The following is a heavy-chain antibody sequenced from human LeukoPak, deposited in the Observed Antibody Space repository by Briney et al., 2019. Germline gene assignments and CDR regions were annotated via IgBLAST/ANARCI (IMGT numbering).Heavy chain of an antibody. CDR3: ASQYYDILTGYYHSFDY. J-gene: IGHJ4*02. Sequence: PGGSLRLSCAASGFTFSSYEMNGVRQAPGKGLGWVSYISSGGSTIYYADSVKGRFTISRDNAKNSLYLQMNSLRAEDTAVYYCASQYYDILTGYYHSFDYWGQGTLVTVSS. D-gene: IGHD3-9*01. CDR1: GFTFSSYE. CDR2: ISSGGSTI. V-gene: IGHV3-48*03.